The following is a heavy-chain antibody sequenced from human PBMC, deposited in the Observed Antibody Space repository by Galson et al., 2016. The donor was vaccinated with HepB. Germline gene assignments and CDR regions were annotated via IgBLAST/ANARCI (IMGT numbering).Heavy chain of an antibody. J-gene: IGHJ4*02. D-gene: IGHD3-10*01. CDR1: GYTFTTYD. CDR3: ASLAKVRGDGSEY. CDR2: MHPNSGKT. Sequence: SVKVSCKATGYTFTTYDINWVRQAPGQGPEWMGWMHPNSGKTGYAQKFQGRVTMTRSTSISTAYMELSSLRFEDTAVYYCASLAKVRGDGSEYWGQGTLVTVSS. V-gene: IGHV1-8*01.